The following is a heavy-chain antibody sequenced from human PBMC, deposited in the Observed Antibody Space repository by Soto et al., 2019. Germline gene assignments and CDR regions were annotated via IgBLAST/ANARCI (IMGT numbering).Heavy chain of an antibody. CDR1: GGTFSSYA. CDR3: ARDGHNWNYVYDY. Sequence: EASVKVSCKASGGTFSSYAISWVRQAPGQGLEWMGGIIPIFGTANYAQKFQGRVTITADKSTSTAYMELSSLRSEDTAVYYCARDGHNWNYVYDYWGQGTLVTVSS. D-gene: IGHD1-7*01. V-gene: IGHV1-69*06. J-gene: IGHJ4*02. CDR2: IIPIFGTA.